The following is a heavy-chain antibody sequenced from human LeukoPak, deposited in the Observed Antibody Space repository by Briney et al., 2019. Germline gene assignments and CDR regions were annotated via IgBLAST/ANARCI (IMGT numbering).Heavy chain of an antibody. J-gene: IGHJ4*02. CDR3: ARVFFGDYYFDY. CDR1: GGSISSGGYY. Sequence: SETLSLTCTVSGGSISSGGYYWSWIRQHPGKGLEWIGYIYYSGSTYYNPSLKSRVTISVDTSKNQFSLKLSSVTAADTAVYYCARVFFGDYYFDYWGRGTLVTVSS. V-gene: IGHV4-31*03. CDR2: IYYSGST. D-gene: IGHD2-21*02.